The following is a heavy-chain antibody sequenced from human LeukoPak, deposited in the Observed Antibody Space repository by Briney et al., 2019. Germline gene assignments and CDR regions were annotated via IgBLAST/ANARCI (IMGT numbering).Heavy chain of an antibody. CDR2: MIPILGIA. Sequence: ASVRVSCKASGGTFSSYAISWVRQAPGQGLEWMGRMIPILGIANYAQKFQGRVTITADKSTSTAYMELSSLRSEDTAVYYGARGPIVVVPAATNWFDPWGQGTLVTVSS. CDR1: GGTFSSYA. J-gene: IGHJ5*02. D-gene: IGHD2-2*01. CDR3: ARGPIVVVPAATNWFDP. V-gene: IGHV1-69*04.